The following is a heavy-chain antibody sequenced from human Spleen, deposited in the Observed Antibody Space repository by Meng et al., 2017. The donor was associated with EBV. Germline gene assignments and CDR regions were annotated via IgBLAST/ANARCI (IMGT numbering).Heavy chain of an antibody. V-gene: IGHV3-74*01. CDR3: SRDLAGPYDD. Sequence: GQLVGLGGGVVQPGRSLSLSCAAPGFTVSTYWMHWVRQAPGKGLVWISRINEDGRTTTYADSVKGRFTISRDNTKNTLYLQMNSLRAEDTALYFCSRDLAGPYDDWGQGTLVTVSS. J-gene: IGHJ4*02. D-gene: IGHD3-3*02. CDR2: INEDGRTT. CDR1: GFTVSTYW.